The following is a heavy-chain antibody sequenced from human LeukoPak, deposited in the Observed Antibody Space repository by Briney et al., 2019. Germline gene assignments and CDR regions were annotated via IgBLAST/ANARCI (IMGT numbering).Heavy chain of an antibody. CDR2: IYTSGST. V-gene: IGHV4-4*07. Sequence: SETLSLTCTVSGGSISSYYWSWIRQPAGKGLEWIGRIYTSGSTNYNPSLKSRVTMSVDTSKNQFSLKLSSVTAADTAVYYCARDSYYYGSGSLFDYWGQGTLVTVSS. CDR3: ARDSYYYGSGSLFDY. D-gene: IGHD3-10*01. J-gene: IGHJ4*02. CDR1: GGSISSYY.